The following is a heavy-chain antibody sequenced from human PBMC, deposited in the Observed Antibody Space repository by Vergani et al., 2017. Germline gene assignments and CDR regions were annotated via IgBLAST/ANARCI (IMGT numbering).Heavy chain of an antibody. CDR2: INPNSGGT. D-gene: IGHD6-13*01. Sequence: QVQLVQSGAEVKKPGASVKVSCKASGYTFTGYYMHWVRQAPGQGLEWMGRINPNSGGTNYAQKFQGRVTMTRDTSISPAYMELSRLRSDDTAVYYCARDRGIAGNWFDPWGQGTLVTVSS. CDR1: GYTFTGYY. J-gene: IGHJ5*02. V-gene: IGHV1-2*06. CDR3: ARDRGIAGNWFDP.